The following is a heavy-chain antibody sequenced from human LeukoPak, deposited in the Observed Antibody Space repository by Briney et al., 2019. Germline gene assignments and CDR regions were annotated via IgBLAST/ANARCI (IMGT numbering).Heavy chain of an antibody. CDR3: ARGGPPTVYYYGSGNGGYFDY. J-gene: IGHJ4*02. Sequence: KTSETLSLTCAAYGGSFSGYYWSWIRQPPGKGLEWIGEVNHSGSTNYNPSLKSRVTISVDTSKNQFSLKLSSVTAADTAVYYCARGGPPTVYYYGSGNGGYFDYWGQGTLVTVSS. CDR2: VNHSGST. D-gene: IGHD3-10*01. CDR1: GGSFSGYY. V-gene: IGHV4-34*01.